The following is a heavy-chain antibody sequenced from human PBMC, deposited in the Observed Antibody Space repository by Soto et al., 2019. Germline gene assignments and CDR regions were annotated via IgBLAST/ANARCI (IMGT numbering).Heavy chain of an antibody. CDR2: IKQDGSEK. D-gene: IGHD3-22*01. Sequence: GGSLRLSCAASGFTFSSDWMSWVRQAPGKGLEWVANIKQDGSEKYYVDSVKGRFTISRDNAKNSLYLQMNSLRAEDTAVYYCARDFAHYYDSSGYYLLPAFYGMDVWGQGTTVTVSS. V-gene: IGHV3-7*01. CDR1: GFTFSSDW. J-gene: IGHJ6*02. CDR3: ARDFAHYYDSSGYYLLPAFYGMDV.